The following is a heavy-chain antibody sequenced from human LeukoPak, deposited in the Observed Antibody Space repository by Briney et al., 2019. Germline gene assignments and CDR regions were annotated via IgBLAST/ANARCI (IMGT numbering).Heavy chain of an antibody. CDR1: GYSISSGYY. D-gene: IGHD4-23*01. CDR3: ARGGEVRWPLYYYYMDV. V-gene: IGHV4-38-2*02. CDR2: IYQSGSA. Sequence: SETLSLTCSVSGYSISSGYYSGWIRQPPGKGREWIAKIYQSGSADHNPSLKTRVTISVDASKTRCTLKLSSVTGADTAVYYCARGGEVRWPLYYYYMDVWGKGTTVTVSS. J-gene: IGHJ6*03.